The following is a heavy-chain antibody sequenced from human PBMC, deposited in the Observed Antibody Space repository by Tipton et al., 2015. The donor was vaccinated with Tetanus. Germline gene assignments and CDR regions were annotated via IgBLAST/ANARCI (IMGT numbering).Heavy chain of an antibody. V-gene: IGHV3-33*01. CDR3: ARDYEYGGDNPHDALDL. D-gene: IGHD2-21*02. Sequence: SLRLSCAASGFRFSDYGMHWVRQAPGRGLESVARIWYDGSNKDYADSVKGRFTISRDNSKNMLYLQMNSVGPEDTAVYYCARDYEYGGDNPHDALDLWGQGTMVTVSP. J-gene: IGHJ3*01. CDR2: IWYDGSNK. CDR1: GFRFSDYG.